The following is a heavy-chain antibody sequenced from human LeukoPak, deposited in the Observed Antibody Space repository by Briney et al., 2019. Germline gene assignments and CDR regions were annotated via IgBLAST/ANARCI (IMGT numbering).Heavy chain of an antibody. J-gene: IGHJ4*02. V-gene: IGHV3-7*01. CDR1: GFTFGVHW. Sequence: GGSLRLSCAASGFTFGVHWMSWVRQAPGKGLEWVANIKQDGSEKSYGDSVRGRFAISRDNSKNSVFLQMNSLRVEDTAVYYCARLAKWLRYFDYWGQGAPLTVSS. CDR2: IKQDGSEK. D-gene: IGHD6-19*01. CDR3: ARLAKWLRYFDY.